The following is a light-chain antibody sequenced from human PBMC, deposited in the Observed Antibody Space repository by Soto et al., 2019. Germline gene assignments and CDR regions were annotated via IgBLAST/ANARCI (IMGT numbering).Light chain of an antibody. CDR3: QQYGSSPPRT. Sequence: EIVLTQSPGTLSLSPGKRATLSCRASQSVTNNYLAWYQQKPGQAPKLLIYGASSRATGIPDRFSGSGSGTAFTLTISRLEPEDFAVYYCQQYGSSPPRTFGQGTKVEIK. J-gene: IGKJ1*01. CDR1: QSVTNNY. V-gene: IGKV3-20*01. CDR2: GAS.